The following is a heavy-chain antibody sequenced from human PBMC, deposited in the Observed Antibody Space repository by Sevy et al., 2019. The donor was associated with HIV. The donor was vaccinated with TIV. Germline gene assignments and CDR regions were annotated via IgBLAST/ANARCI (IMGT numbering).Heavy chain of an antibody. D-gene: IGHD3-10*01. CDR1: GFTFSSYG. CDR2: ISHDGRNNK. J-gene: IGHJ4*02. Sequence: GGSLRLSCAASGFTFSSYGMHWVRQAPGKGLEWVAVISHDGRNNKYNPDSVKGRFTISRDNSKNTLYLQMNSLRAEDTAIYYCARDRGEILSSAFNYWGQGTLVTVSS. CDR3: ARDRGEILSSAFNY. V-gene: IGHV3-30*12.